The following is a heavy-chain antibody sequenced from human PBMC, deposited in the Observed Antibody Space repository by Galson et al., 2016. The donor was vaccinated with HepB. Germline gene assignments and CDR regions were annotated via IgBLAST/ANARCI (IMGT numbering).Heavy chain of an antibody. D-gene: IGHD6-13*01. J-gene: IGHJ6*04. CDR2: ISWNSRTI. CDR1: GFTFDDYG. V-gene: IGHV3-9*01. Sequence: SLRLSCAASGFTFDDYGMYWVRQAPGKGLEWVSGISWNSRTIGYADSVKGRFTISRDNAKNSLYLQMNSLRAEDTALYYCAKDYLRTSSWSNYFYGMDVWGKGTTVTVSS. CDR3: AKDYLRTSSWSNYFYGMDV.